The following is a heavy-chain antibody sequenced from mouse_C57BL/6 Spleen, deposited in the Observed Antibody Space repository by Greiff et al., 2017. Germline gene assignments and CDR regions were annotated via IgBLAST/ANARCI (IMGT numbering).Heavy chain of an antibody. Sequence: LEESGAELAKPGASVKLSCKASGYTFTSYWMHWVKQRPGQGLEWIGYINPSSGYTKYNQRVKDKATLTADKSSSTAYMQLSSLTYEDSAVYYCARSHYGNYLDYWGQGTTLTVSS. D-gene: IGHD1-1*02. CDR3: ARSHYGNYLDY. V-gene: IGHV1-7*01. CDR2: INPSSGYT. J-gene: IGHJ2*01. CDR1: GYTFTSYW.